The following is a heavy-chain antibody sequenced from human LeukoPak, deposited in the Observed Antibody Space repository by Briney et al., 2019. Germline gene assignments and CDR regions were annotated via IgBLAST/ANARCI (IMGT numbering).Heavy chain of an antibody. Sequence: SETLSLTCTVSGGSISSSSYYWGWIRQPPGKGLEWIGSIYYSGSTYYNPSLKSRVTISVDTSKNQFSLKLSSVTAADTAVYYCARDWFPAARRREFDPWGQGTLVTVSS. D-gene: IGHD2-2*01. V-gene: IGHV4-39*02. CDR3: ARDWFPAARRREFDP. J-gene: IGHJ5*02. CDR2: IYYSGST. CDR1: GGSISSSSYY.